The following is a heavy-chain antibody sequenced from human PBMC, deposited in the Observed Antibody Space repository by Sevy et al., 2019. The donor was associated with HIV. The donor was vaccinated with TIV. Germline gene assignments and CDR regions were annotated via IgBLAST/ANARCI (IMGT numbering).Heavy chain of an antibody. Sequence: SETLSLTCTVSGDSINTYCWSWIRQPPGKGLEWIGYVSHSGNTNYNPSLKNRVSMSVDTSTNQFSLKVKSVTAADTAVYYCARLRWDLVVVPGATPGCYFDSWGQGTLVTVSS. V-gene: IGHV4-59*08. CDR3: ARLRWDLVVVPGATPGCYFDS. D-gene: IGHD2-2*02. CDR2: VSHSGNT. CDR1: GDSINTYC. J-gene: IGHJ4*02.